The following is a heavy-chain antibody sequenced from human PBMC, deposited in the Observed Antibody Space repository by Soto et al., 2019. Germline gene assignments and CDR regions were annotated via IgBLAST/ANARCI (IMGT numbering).Heavy chain of an antibody. CDR1: GYTFTIYW. CDR3: ARPANTVADHFDL. J-gene: IGHJ4*02. CDR2: IYPSDSDT. D-gene: IGHD4-17*01. V-gene: IGHV5-51*01. Sequence: PGESLKISCQVSGYTFTIYWIGWVRQMPGKGLEWMGIIYPSDSDTRYSPSSQGQVTISADQSINTAYLQWDSLKASDTAIYYCARPANTVADHFDLWGQGTPVTAPQ.